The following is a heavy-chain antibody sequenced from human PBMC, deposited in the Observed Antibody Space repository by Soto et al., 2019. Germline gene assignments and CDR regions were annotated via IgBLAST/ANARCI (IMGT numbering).Heavy chain of an antibody. J-gene: IGHJ4*02. CDR3: ASVVRRGYDRYGTFDY. Sequence: TLSLPCTVSGGSISSGGYYWSWIRQHPGKGLEWIGYIYYSGSTYYNPSLKSRVTISVDTSKNQFSLKLSSVTAADTAVYYCASVVRRGYDRYGTFDYWGQGTLVTVSS. CDR1: GGSISSGGYY. CDR2: IYYSGST. V-gene: IGHV4-31*03. D-gene: IGHD5-12*01.